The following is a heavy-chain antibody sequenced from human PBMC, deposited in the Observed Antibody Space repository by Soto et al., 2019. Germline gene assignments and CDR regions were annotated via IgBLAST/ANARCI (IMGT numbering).Heavy chain of an antibody. CDR2: IVPLLGTA. V-gene: IGHV1-69*01. CDR1: GDIFSSYQ. J-gene: IGHJ2*01. Sequence: QVQLVQSGAEVKKPGSSVKVSCKASGDIFSSYQFSWVRQAPGQGLEWMGGIVPLLGTADYAQKFQDRVTITADDSTSTVYMELSSLRSDDTAVYYCARDRGSQNWYFGVWGRGTLVSVSS. D-gene: IGHD3-10*01. CDR3: ARDRGSQNWYFGV.